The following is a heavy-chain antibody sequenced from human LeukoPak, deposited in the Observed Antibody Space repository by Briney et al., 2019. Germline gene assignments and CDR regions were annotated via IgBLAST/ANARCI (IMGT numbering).Heavy chain of an antibody. D-gene: IGHD3-22*01. V-gene: IGHV4-59*01. CDR2: NSGST. CDR3: ASLTTADAFDI. Sequence: KASETLSLTCTVSGGSISSYYWSWIRQPPGKGLEWIGYNSGSTNYNPSLKSRVTISVDTSKNQFSLKLSSVTAADTAVFYCASLTTADAFDIWGQGTMVTVSS. J-gene: IGHJ3*02. CDR1: GGSISSYY.